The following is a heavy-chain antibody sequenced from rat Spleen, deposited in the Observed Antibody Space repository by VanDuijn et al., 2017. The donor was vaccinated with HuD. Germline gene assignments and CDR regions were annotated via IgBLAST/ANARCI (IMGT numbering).Heavy chain of an antibody. J-gene: IGHJ2*01. D-gene: IGHD1-2*01. CDR3: ARADISAISTDGI. Sequence: EVQLVESDGGLVQPGRSLKLSCAASGFTFSDYYMAWVRQAPTKGLEWVATLSYDASAPYYRDSVKGRFTISRDNAKTTLYLQMDSLQTEDTATYYCARADISAISTDGIWGQGVMVTVSS. CDR2: LSYDASAP. CDR1: GFTFSDYY. V-gene: IGHV5-29*01.